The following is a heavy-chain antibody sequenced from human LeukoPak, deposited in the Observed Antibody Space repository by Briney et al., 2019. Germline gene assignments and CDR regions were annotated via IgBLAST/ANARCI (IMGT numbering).Heavy chain of an antibody. CDR1: GFTVSSNY. J-gene: IGHJ4*02. V-gene: IGHV3-53*04. CDR3: ARVLNYYDSSGYYSRYFDY. CDR2: IYSGGST. Sequence: GGSLRLSCAASGFTVSSNYMSWVRQAPGKGLEWVSVIYSGGSTYYADSVKGRFTISRHNSKNTLYLQMNSLRAEDTAVYYCARVLNYYDSSGYYSRYFDYWGQGTLVTVSS. D-gene: IGHD3-22*01.